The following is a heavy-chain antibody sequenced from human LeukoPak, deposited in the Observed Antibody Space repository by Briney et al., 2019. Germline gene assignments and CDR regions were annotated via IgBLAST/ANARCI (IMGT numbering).Heavy chain of an antibody. Sequence: SETLSLTCTVSGGSLSNYYWSWIRQSAGRGLEWIGRVYTSGATNYNPSLKSRVTMSVDTSKNQFSLKVDSVTAADTAVYYCGRTGIGSSYYYGMGVWGQGTTVIVSS. D-gene: IGHD6-6*01. CDR2: VYTSGAT. CDR1: GGSLSNYY. CDR3: GRTGIGSSYYYGMGV. J-gene: IGHJ6*02. V-gene: IGHV4-4*07.